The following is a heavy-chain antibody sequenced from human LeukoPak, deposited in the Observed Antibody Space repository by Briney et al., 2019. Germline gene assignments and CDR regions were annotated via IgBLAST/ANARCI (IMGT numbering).Heavy chain of an antibody. CDR2: TYYRSKWYN. Sequence: QTLSLTCAISGDSVSSNSAAWNWIRQSPSRGLEWLGRTYYRSKWYNDYAVSVKSRITINPDTSKNQFSLQLNSVTPEDTAVYYRARAVAAANRGYYYYGMDVWGQGTTVTVSS. CDR1: GDSVSSNSAA. CDR3: ARAVAAANRGYYYYGMDV. D-gene: IGHD2-15*01. J-gene: IGHJ6*02. V-gene: IGHV6-1*01.